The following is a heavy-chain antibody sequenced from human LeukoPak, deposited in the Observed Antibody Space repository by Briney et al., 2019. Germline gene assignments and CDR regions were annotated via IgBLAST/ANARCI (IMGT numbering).Heavy chain of an antibody. CDR3: ARGSIRAFDY. Sequence: GGSLRLSCAASGFTVSSNYMSWVRQDPGKGLEWVSVIYSDGSTYYADSVKGRFTISRDNSKNTLYLQINSLRAEDTAVYYCARGSIRAFDYWGQGTLVTVSS. CDR1: GFTVSSNY. J-gene: IGHJ4*02. V-gene: IGHV3-53*01. CDR2: IYSDGST.